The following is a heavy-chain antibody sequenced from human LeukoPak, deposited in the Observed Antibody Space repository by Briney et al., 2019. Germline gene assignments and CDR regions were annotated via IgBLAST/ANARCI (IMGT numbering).Heavy chain of an antibody. V-gene: IGHV4-4*07. CDR2: IYTSGST. CDR3: AREAPYGYCSSTSCYTYPKNDAFDI. Sequence: SETLSLTCTVSGGSISSYYWSWIRQPAGKGLEWIGRIYTSGSTNYNPSLKSRVTMSVDTSKNQFSLKLSSVTAADTAVYYCAREAPYGYCSSTSCYTYPKNDAFDIWGQGTMVTLSS. CDR1: GGSISSYY. D-gene: IGHD2-2*02. J-gene: IGHJ3*02.